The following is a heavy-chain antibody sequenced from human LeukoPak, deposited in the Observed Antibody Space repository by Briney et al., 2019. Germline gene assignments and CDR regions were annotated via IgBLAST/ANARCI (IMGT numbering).Heavy chain of an antibody. Sequence: SVKVSCKASGGTFSSYAICWVRQAPGQGLEWMGGIIPIFGTANYAQKFQGRVTITADESTSTAYMELSSLRSEDTAVYYCARVPPDIVVVPAAIDGYYYGMDVWGQGTTVTVSS. CDR1: GGTFSSYA. D-gene: IGHD2-2*01. CDR2: IIPIFGTA. J-gene: IGHJ6*02. CDR3: ARVPPDIVVVPAAIDGYYYGMDV. V-gene: IGHV1-69*01.